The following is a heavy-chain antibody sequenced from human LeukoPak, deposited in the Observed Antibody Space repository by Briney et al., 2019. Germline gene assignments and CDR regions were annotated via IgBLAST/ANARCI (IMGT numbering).Heavy chain of an antibody. CDR1: GGSISSYY. CDR2: IYYSGST. CDR3: ARGKVADFWSGYPYYYYYMDV. D-gene: IGHD3-3*01. J-gene: IGHJ6*03. V-gene: IGHV4-59*01. Sequence: SETLPLTCTVSGGSISSYYWSWIRQPPGKGLEWIGYIYYSGSTNYNPSLKSRVTISVDTSKNQFSLKLSSVTAADTAVYYCARGKVADFWSGYPYYYYYMDVWGKGTTVTVSS.